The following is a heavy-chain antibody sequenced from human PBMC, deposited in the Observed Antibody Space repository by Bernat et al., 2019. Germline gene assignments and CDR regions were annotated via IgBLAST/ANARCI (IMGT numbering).Heavy chain of an antibody. V-gene: IGHV3-11*04. D-gene: IGHD6-13*01. CDR2: ISSSSSSSS. CDR1: GFTFSDYY. J-gene: IGHJ4*02. CDR3: ARDGRMGSSSWYSIFDY. Sequence: QVQLVESGGGLVKPGGSLRLSCTASGFTFSDYYMSWIRKAPGKGLEWVSYISSSSSSSSTYADSVKGRFTISRDDAKNSLYLRMNSLRPEDTAVYYCARDGRMGSSSWYSIFDYWGQGTLVTVSS.